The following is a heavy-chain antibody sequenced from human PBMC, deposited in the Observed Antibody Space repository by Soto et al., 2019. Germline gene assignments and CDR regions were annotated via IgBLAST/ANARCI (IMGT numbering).Heavy chain of an antibody. V-gene: IGHV1-69*13. CDR2: IIPIFGTA. Sequence: SVKVSCKASGGTFSSYAISWVRQAPGQGLEWMGGIIPIFGTANYAQKFQGRVTITADESTSTAYMELSSLRSEDTAVYYCAYYGGNSVYYYGMDVWGQGTTVTVSS. J-gene: IGHJ6*02. CDR3: AYYGGNSVYYYGMDV. D-gene: IGHD4-17*01. CDR1: GGTFSSYA.